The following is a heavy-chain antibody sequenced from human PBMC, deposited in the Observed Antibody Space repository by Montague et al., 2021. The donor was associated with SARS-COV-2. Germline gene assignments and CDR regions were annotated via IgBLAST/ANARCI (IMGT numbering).Heavy chain of an antibody. CDR2: TYYRSKWYN. V-gene: IGHV6-1*01. CDR1: GDSVSSNTAA. CDR3: ARGISATSK. D-gene: IGHD6-13*01. J-gene: IGHJ4*02. Sequence: CAISGDSVSSNTAAWNWIRQSPSRGLEWLGRTYYRSKWYNDYAVSVKSRISINADTSKSQFSLQLNSVTPEDTAVYYCARGISATSKWGQGTLVTVSS.